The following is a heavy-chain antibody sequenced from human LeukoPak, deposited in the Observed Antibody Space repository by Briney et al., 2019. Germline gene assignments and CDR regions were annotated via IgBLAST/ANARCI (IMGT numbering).Heavy chain of an antibody. V-gene: IGHV5-51*01. Sequence: ESLKISCEASGYSFTSYWIGWVRQMPGKGLEWMGIIYPGDSNTKYSPSFQGQVTISADKSITTAYLQWSSLKASDTGMYYCAGEYCSGGSCYPGVYWGQGTLVTVSS. J-gene: IGHJ4*02. CDR1: GYSFTSYW. CDR2: IYPGDSNT. D-gene: IGHD2-15*01. CDR3: AGEYCSGGSCYPGVY.